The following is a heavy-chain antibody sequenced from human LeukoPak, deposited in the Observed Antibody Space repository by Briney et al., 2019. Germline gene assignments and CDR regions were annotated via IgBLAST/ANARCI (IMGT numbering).Heavy chain of an antibody. D-gene: IGHD4-17*01. CDR1: GYTFTGYY. Sequence: ASVKVSCKASGYTFTGYYMHWVRQAPGQGLEWMGRINPNSGGTNYAQKFQGRVIMTRDTSITTAYMELSSLRSDDTAVYYYARAPVTTWYYYVDVWGKGTTVTVSS. V-gene: IGHV1-2*06. CDR3: ARAPVTTWYYYVDV. J-gene: IGHJ6*03. CDR2: INPNSGGT.